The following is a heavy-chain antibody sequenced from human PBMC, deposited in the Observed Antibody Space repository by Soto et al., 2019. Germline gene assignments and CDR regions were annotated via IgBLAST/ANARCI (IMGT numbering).Heavy chain of an antibody. CDR3: ARDHPVDYYDSSGYGIYGMDV. CDR2: INPNSGGT. Sequence: ASVKVSCKASGYTFTGYYMHWVRQAPGQGLEWMGWINPNSGGTNYAQKFQGWVTMTRDTSISTAYMELSRLRSDDTAVYYCARDHPVDYYDSSGYGIYGMDVWGQGTTVTVS. CDR1: GYTFTGYY. D-gene: IGHD3-22*01. J-gene: IGHJ6*02. V-gene: IGHV1-2*04.